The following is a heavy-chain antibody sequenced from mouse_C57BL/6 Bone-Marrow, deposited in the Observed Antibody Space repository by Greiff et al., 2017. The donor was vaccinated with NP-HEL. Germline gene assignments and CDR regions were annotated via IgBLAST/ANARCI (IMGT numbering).Heavy chain of an antibody. J-gene: IGHJ4*01. CDR3: ARAGMVTTGF. Sequence: DVQLQESGPELVKPGASVKMSCKASGYTFTDYNMHWVKQSHGKSLEWIGYINPNNGGTSYNQKFKGKATLTVNKSSSTAYMELRSLTSEDSAVYYCARAGMVTTGFWGQGTSVTVSS. V-gene: IGHV1-22*01. D-gene: IGHD2-2*01. CDR1: GYTFTDYN. CDR2: INPNNGGT.